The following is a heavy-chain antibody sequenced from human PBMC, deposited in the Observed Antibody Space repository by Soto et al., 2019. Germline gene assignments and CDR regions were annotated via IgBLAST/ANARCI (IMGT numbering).Heavy chain of an antibody. CDR2: ISAYNGNT. CDR3: ARGQIAARPYYYYMEG. D-gene: IGHD6-6*01. CDR1: GYTFTSYG. Sequence: ASVKVSCKASGYTFTSYGISWVRQAPGQGLEWMGWISAYNGNTNYAQKLQGRVTMTTDTSTSTAYMELRSLRSDDTAVYYCARGQIAARPYYYYMEGWGKGTTVTVAS. V-gene: IGHV1-18*01. J-gene: IGHJ6*03.